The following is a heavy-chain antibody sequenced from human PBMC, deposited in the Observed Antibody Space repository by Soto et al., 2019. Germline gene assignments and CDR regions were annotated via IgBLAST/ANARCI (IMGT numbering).Heavy chain of an antibody. CDR3: ARDDTGYSSNWYARDYYGMDV. V-gene: IGHV4-59*01. CDR2: IYYSGST. Sequence: PSETLSLTCTVSGGSISSYYWSWIRQPPGKGLEWIGYIYYSGSTNYNPSLKSRVTISVDTSKNQFSLKLSSVTAADTAVYYCARDDTGYSSNWYARDYYGMDVWGQGTTVTVSS. J-gene: IGHJ6*02. D-gene: IGHD6-13*01. CDR1: GGSISSYY.